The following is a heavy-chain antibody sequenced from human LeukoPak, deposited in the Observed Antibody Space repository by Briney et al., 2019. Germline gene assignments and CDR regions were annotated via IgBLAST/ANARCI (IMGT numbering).Heavy chain of an antibody. CDR3: ARDRGVGSDAFDI. Sequence: GGSLRLPCAASGFTVSNTYMSWVRQAPGKGLEWVSIIYNSGTTYYSDSVKGRFSISRDNSKNTLFLQMNSLRAEDTAVYYCARDRGVGSDAFDIWGQGTMVTVSS. D-gene: IGHD2-8*01. CDR2: IYNSGTT. CDR1: GFTVSNTY. J-gene: IGHJ3*02. V-gene: IGHV3-66*01.